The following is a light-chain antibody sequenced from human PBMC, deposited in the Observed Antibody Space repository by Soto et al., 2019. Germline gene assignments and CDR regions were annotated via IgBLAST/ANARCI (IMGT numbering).Light chain of an antibody. J-gene: IGLJ2*01. Sequence: QAVVTQPPSVSGAPGQRVTISCTGSSSNIGSGYDVHWYQHLPGTAPKLLIYGNTKRPSGVPDRFSGSKSGTSASLAITGLQAEDEADYYCQSYDSGLSGVVFGGGTQLTVL. CDR2: GNT. CDR3: QSYDSGLSGVV. CDR1: SSNIGSGYD. V-gene: IGLV1-40*01.